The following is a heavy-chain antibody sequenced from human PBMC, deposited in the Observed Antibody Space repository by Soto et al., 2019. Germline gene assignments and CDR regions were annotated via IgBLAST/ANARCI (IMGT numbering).Heavy chain of an antibody. CDR1: GFTFSSYS. V-gene: IGHV3-48*02. CDR3: ARDLCVSTCCYVGHNWFDP. CDR2: ISSSSSTI. Sequence: EVQLVESGGGLVQPGGSLRLSCAASGFTFSSYSMNWVRQAPGRGLEWVSYISSSSSTIYYADSVKGRFNISKDNAKYKLYMQMKNLRDEDTAVYYCARDLCVSTCCYVGHNWFDPWGQGTLVTVSS. J-gene: IGHJ5*02. D-gene: IGHD2-2*01.